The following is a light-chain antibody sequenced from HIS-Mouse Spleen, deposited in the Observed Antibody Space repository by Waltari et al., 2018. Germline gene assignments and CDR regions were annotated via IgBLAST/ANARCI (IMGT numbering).Light chain of an antibody. V-gene: IGLV8-61*01. Sequence: QTVVTQEPSFSVSPGGTVTLTCGLSSGPVSTSYYPSWYQQTPGQAPRTLISSTNTRSSGVPDRFSGSILGNKAALTITGAQADDEFDYYCVLYMGSGIWVFGGGTKLTVL. CDR3: VLYMGSGIWV. J-gene: IGLJ3*02. CDR2: STN. CDR1: SGPVSTSYY.